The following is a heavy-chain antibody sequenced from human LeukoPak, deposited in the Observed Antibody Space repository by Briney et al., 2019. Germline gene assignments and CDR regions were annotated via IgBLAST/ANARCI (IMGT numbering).Heavy chain of an antibody. CDR2: IRYDGSTR. Sequence: PGESLRLSCAASGFTSSDLGMHWVRQAPGKGLEWVAFIRYDGSTRSYADSVKGRFTISRDNSKNTLYLQMSGLRVDDTALYYCAAVDNRVSSDCWGQGTLVTVSS. J-gene: IGHJ4*02. V-gene: IGHV3-30*02. D-gene: IGHD1-14*01. CDR1: GFTSSDLG. CDR3: AAVDNRVSSDC.